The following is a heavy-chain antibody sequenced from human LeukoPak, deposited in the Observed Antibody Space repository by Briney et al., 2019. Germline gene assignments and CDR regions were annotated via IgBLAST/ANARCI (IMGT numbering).Heavy chain of an antibody. CDR1: GFTFSSYA. D-gene: IGHD3-22*01. J-gene: IGHJ6*02. CDR3: ARALPITMIVVVYPGGMDV. CDR2: ISHDGNNK. Sequence: GGSLRLSCAASGFTFSSYAMHWVRQAPGKGLDWVAVISHDGNNKYNADSVKGRFTISRDNSKNTLYLQMNSLRAEDTAVYYCARALPITMIVVVYPGGMDVWGQGTTVTVSS. V-gene: IGHV3-30-3*01.